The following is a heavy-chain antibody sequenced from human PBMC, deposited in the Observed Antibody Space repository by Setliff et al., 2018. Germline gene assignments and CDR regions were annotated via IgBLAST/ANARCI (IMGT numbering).Heavy chain of an antibody. J-gene: IGHJ6*03. CDR1: GYTFTSYA. CDR2: INAGNGKT. D-gene: IGHD5-18*01. CDR3: AREGVDTRSSTDYRYYMDL. V-gene: IGHV1-3*03. Sequence: ASVKVSCKASGYTFTSYAVHWVRQAPGQRLEWMGWINAGNGKTKYSQEFQGRVTITRNTSASTAYMELRSLRFEDTAVYYCAREGVDTRSSTDYRYYMDLWGKGTTVTVSS.